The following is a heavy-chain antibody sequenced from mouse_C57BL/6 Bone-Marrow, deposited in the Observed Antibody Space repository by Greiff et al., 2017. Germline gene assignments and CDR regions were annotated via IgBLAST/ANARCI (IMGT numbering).Heavy chain of an antibody. CDR1: GYTFTGYD. V-gene: IGHV1-19*01. CDR3: EILRGAY. D-gene: IGHD1-1*01. J-gene: IGHJ3*01. CDR2: INPYNGDT. Sequence: EVQLQQSGPVLVKPGASVKMSCKASGYTFTGYDMNWVKQSHGKSLEWIGVINPYNGDTSYKQKFKGKATLTVDKYSRTAYMELNSLTSEDSAVSYCEILRGAYWGQGTLVTFSA.